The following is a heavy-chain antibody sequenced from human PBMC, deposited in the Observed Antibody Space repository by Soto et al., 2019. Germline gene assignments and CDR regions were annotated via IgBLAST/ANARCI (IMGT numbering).Heavy chain of an antibody. D-gene: IGHD3-22*01. V-gene: IGHV4-30-2*02. CDR3: ATYDSSGKFDF. Sequence: SETLSLTCTVAGGSINGGGYSWTWIRQPPGKGLEWIGFIYHTGTTYYNPSLKSRVTISVDTSKNQFSLKLTSVTAADTAVYYCATYDSSGKFDFWGQGTLVTVSS. CDR2: IYHTGTT. CDR1: GGSINGGGYS. J-gene: IGHJ4*02.